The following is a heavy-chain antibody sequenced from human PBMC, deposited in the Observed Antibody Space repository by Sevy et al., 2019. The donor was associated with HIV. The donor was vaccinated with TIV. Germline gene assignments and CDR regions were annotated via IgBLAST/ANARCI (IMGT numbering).Heavy chain of an antibody. Sequence: GESLKISCAASGFTFSNYRMNWVRQAPGKGLEWGSSISSSSNYIYYADSVKGRFTISRDNAKNSLYLQMNSPRAEDTAVYYCARGSAVLSATIWDGFDYWGQGTLVTVSS. D-gene: IGHD2-2*02. V-gene: IGHV3-21*01. CDR3: ARGSAVLSATIWDGFDY. CDR1: GFTFSNYR. CDR2: ISSSSNYI. J-gene: IGHJ4*02.